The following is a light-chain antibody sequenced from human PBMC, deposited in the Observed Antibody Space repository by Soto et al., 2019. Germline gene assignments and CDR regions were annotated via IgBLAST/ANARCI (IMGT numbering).Light chain of an antibody. V-gene: IGKV3-20*01. CDR2: DIS. Sequence: EIVLTQSPGTLSLSPGEGATLSCRASQSVRSAYLAWFQQKPGQTPRLLIYDISSRATGFPDRFSGSGSGTDFTLTISRLEPEDFAVYYCQQYGTSPWTFGQGTKVEIK. CDR1: QSVRSAY. J-gene: IGKJ1*01. CDR3: QQYGTSPWT.